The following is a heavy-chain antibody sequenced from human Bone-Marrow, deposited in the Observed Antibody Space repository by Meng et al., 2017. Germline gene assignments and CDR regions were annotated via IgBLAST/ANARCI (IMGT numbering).Heavy chain of an antibody. J-gene: IGHJ6*02. D-gene: IGHD3-3*01. CDR3: ASAAWSNYYYYYGMDV. CDR2: IIPIFGTA. CDR1: GGTFSSYA. Sequence: SVKVSCKASGGTFSSYAISWVRQAPGQGLEWMGGIIPIFGTANYAQKFQGRVTITADESTSTAYMELSSLRSEDTAVYYCASAAWSNYYYYYGMDVWGPGTTVTVSS. V-gene: IGHV1-69*13.